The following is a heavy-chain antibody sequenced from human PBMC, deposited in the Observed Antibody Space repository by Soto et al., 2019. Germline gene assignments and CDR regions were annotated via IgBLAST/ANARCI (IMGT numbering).Heavy chain of an antibody. D-gene: IGHD2-15*01. CDR3: ARDKVCSGGSCYYNVYYYYGMDV. V-gene: IGHV3-33*01. CDR2: IWYDGSNK. J-gene: IGHJ6*02. Sequence: QVQLVESGGGVVQPGRSLRLSCAASGFTFSSYGMHWVRQAPGKGLEWVAVIWYDGSNKYYADSVKGRFTISRDNSKNTLYLKMNSLRAEDTAVYYCARDKVCSGGSCYYNVYYYYGMDVWGQGTTVTVSS. CDR1: GFTFSSYG.